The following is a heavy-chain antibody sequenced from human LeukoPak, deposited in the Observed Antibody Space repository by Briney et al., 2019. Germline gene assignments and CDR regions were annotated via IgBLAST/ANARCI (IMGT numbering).Heavy chain of an antibody. D-gene: IGHD3-10*01. CDR1: GFTFSSYA. CDR2: ISYDGSNK. V-gene: IGHV3-30*18. CDR3: AQGGSEIYYFYHGLDV. J-gene: IGHJ6*02. Sequence: GGSLRLSCAASGFTFSSYAIHWVRQAPGKGLEWVTVISYDGSNKHYADSVRGRFTISRDNSKNTLYLQMNSLRAEDTAVYYCAQGGSEIYYFYHGLDVWGRGTTVTVSS.